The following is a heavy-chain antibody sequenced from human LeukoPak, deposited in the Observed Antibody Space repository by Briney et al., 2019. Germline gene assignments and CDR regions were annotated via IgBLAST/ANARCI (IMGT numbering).Heavy chain of an antibody. D-gene: IGHD3-10*01. Sequence: GGSLRLSCAASGFTFSASSMNWVRQAPGKGLEWVSSISSSSHYIFYADSLKGRFTISRDNAKNSLYLQMNSLRAEDTAVYYCAGGFGRFGELYEHYYHLMDAWGQGTTVTASS. CDR2: ISSSSHYI. V-gene: IGHV3-21*01. CDR3: AGGFGRFGELYEHYYHLMDA. J-gene: IGHJ6*02. CDR1: GFTFSASS.